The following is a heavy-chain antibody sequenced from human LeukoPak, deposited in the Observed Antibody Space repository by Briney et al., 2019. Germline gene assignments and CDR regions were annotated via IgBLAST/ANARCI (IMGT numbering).Heavy chain of an antibody. CDR2: ISSNGGST. J-gene: IGHJ6*02. Sequence: QPGGSLRLSCSASGFTFSSYAMHWVRQAPGKGLEYVSAISSNGGSTYYADSVKGRFTISRDNSKNSLYLQMNSLKTEDTALYYCALHYSGSYYYGMDVWGQGTTVTVSS. V-gene: IGHV3-64*04. CDR3: ALHYSGSYYYGMDV. CDR1: GFTFSSYA. D-gene: IGHD1-26*01.